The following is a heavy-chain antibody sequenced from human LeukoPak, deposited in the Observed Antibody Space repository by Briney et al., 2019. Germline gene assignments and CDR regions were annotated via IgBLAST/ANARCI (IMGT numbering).Heavy chain of an antibody. J-gene: IGHJ4*02. CDR1: GFTFSSAW. D-gene: IGHD3/OR15-3a*01. CDR3: SRRFWTGYYDS. Sequence: GGSLRLSCAASGFTFSSAWMNWVRQAPGKGLEYVARIKSKVDGETTDYIAPVKGRFIISRDDSKNTLYLQMNSLRTEDTAVYYCSRRFWTGYYDSWGQGTLVTVSS. V-gene: IGHV3-15*01. CDR2: IKSKVDGETT.